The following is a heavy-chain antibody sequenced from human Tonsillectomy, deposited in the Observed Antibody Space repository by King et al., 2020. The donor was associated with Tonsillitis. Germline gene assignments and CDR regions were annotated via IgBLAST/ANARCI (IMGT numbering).Heavy chain of an antibody. D-gene: IGHD3-22*01. CDR3: ANSYYYDSSGALPGAFDI. Sequence: VQLVESGGGLVQPGRSLRLSCAASGFTFDDYAMHWVRQAPGKGLEWVSGISWNSGSIGYADSVKGRFTISRDNAKNSLYLQMNSLRAEDTALYYCANSYYYDSSGALPGAFDIWGQGTMVTVSS. V-gene: IGHV3-9*01. CDR1: GFTFDDYA. CDR2: ISWNSGSI. J-gene: IGHJ3*02.